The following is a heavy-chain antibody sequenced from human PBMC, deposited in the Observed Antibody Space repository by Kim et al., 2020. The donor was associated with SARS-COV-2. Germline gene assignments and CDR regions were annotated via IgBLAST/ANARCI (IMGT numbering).Heavy chain of an antibody. CDR2: IYYSGST. D-gene: IGHD2-21*01. CDR1: GGSISSGGYY. J-gene: IGHJ5*02. CDR3: ARAGDYYGFGRLMGWFDP. Sequence: SETLSLTCTVSGGSISSGGYYWSWIRQHPGKGLEWIGYIYYSGSTYYNPSLKSRVTISVDTSKNQFSLKLSSVTAADTAVYYCARAGDYYGFGRLMGWFDPWGQGTLVTVSS. V-gene: IGHV4-31*03.